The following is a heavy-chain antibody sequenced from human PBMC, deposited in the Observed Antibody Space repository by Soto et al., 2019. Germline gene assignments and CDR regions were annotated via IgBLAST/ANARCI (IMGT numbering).Heavy chain of an antibody. J-gene: IGHJ4*02. Sequence: GESLKISCAASGFTFSSYAMSWVRQAPGKGLEWVSAISGSGGSTYYADSVKGRFTISRDNSKNTLYLQMNSLRAEDTAVYYCAKRMSAVAGPTFLYYFDYWGQGTLVTVSS. D-gene: IGHD6-19*01. CDR3: AKRMSAVAGPTFLYYFDY. V-gene: IGHV3-23*01. CDR1: GFTFSSYA. CDR2: ISGSGGST.